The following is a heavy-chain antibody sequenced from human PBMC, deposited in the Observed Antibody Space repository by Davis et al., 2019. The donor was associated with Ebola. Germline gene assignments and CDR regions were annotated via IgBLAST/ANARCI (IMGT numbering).Heavy chain of an antibody. D-gene: IGHD4-17*01. CDR3: ARADGDYVHFDY. J-gene: IGHJ4*02. CDR2: MYYSGST. CDR1: GGSISSHY. Sequence: SETLSLTCTVSGGSISSHYWSWIRQPPGKGLEWIGYMYYSGSTNYNPSLRSRVTISVDTSKTQFSLKVSSVTAADTAVYYCARADGDYVHFDYWGQGILVTVSS. V-gene: IGHV4-59*11.